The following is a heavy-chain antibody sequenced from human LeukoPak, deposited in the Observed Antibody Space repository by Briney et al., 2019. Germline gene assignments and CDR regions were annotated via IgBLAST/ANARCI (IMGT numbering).Heavy chain of an antibody. V-gene: IGHV3-43*01. Sequence: GGSLRLSCAVSGFTFDDYTMNWVRQAPGKGLEWVFLINWDGGRIYYADSVKGRFTISRDNSRNSLYLQMNSLRAEDTALYYCGKDVLAGGLDVWGQGTTVTVSS. J-gene: IGHJ6*02. CDR1: GFTFDDYT. CDR3: GKDVLAGGLDV. CDR2: INWDGGRI.